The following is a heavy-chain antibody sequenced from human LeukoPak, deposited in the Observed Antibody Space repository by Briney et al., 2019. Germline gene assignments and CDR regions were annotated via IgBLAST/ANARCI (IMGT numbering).Heavy chain of an antibody. Sequence: ASVKVSCKASGYTFTGYYMHWVRQAPGQGLEWMGWINPNSGGTNYAQKFQGRVTMTRDTSISTAYMELSRLRSDDTAVYYCARAYGSGIRRIAAPSNWGQGTLVTVSS. J-gene: IGHJ4*02. CDR3: ARAYGSGIRRIAAPSN. CDR2: INPNSGGT. CDR1: GYTFTGYY. D-gene: IGHD3-10*01. V-gene: IGHV1-2*02.